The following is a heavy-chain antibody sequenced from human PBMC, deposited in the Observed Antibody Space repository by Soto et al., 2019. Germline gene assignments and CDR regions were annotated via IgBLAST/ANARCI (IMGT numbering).Heavy chain of an antibody. CDR3: AKKVTIYAVDPADY. V-gene: IGHV3-23*01. J-gene: IGHJ4*02. D-gene: IGHD3-3*01. CDR1: GFTFSDFG. CDR2: ISASGDAT. Sequence: GGSLRLSCAASGFTFSDFGMSWVRQAPGKGLEWVSVISASGDATYYAASVKGRFTLSRDNSKNTLYLQMNSLTVADTAVYYCAKKVTIYAVDPADYWGQGTQVTSP.